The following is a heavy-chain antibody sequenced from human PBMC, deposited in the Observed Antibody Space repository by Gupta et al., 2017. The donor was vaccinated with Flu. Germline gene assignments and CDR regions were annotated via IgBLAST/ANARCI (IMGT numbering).Heavy chain of an antibody. CDR1: GGSIYSFY. CDR3: TKGRTHFDF. CDR2: SYYTGST. J-gene: IGHJ4*02. Sequence: QVQLQESGPGLVKPSETLSLTCTVTGGSIYSFYWGWIRQSPGKGLERIGYSYYTGSTNYNPSLKSRVTISVDRSKNQFSLKLTSVTAADTAVYFCTKGRTHFDFWGQGILVTVSS. V-gene: IGHV4-59*01.